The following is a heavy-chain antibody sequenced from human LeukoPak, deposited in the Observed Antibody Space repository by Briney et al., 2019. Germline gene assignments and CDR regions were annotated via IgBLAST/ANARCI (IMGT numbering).Heavy chain of an antibody. CDR3: ARDQEGFDY. Sequence: ASVKVSCKASGYTFTSNYILRVRQAPGQGLEWMGMIYPRDGSTSYAQKFQGRVTVTRDTSTSTVHMELSGLRSEDTAVYYCARDQEGFDYWGQGTLVTVSS. V-gene: IGHV1-46*01. CDR2: IYPRDGST. CDR1: GYTFTSNY. J-gene: IGHJ4*02.